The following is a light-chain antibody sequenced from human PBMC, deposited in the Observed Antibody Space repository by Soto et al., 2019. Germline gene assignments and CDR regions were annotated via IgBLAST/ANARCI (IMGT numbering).Light chain of an antibody. Sequence: EIVLTQSPATLSLSPGERATLSCGASQSVSSYLAWYQQKPGQAPRLLIYDASNRATGIPARFSGSGSETAFTLTISTLEPEDSAVYYCQQRSNWPLTFGGGTKVEIE. CDR1: QSVSSY. CDR2: DAS. V-gene: IGKV3-11*01. CDR3: QQRSNWPLT. J-gene: IGKJ4*01.